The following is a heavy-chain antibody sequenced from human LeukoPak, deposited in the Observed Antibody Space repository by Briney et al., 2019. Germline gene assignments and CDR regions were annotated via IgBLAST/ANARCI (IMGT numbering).Heavy chain of an antibody. CDR3: ARGRITMIRGVTIRKGPPEDNYYMDV. V-gene: IGHV4-39*07. D-gene: IGHD3-10*01. CDR2: IYYSGST. J-gene: IGHJ6*03. CDR1: GFTFSSYG. Sequence: KSGGSLRLSCAASGFTFSSYGMSWVRQAPGKGLEWIGSIYYSGSTYYNPSLKSRVTISVDTSKNQFSLKVRSVTAADTAVYFCARGRITMIRGVTIRKGPPEDNYYMDVWGKGTAVTVSS.